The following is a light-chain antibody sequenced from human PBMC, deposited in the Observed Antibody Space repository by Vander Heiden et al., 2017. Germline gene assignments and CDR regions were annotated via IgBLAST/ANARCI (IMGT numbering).Light chain of an antibody. CDR2: FDS. Sequence: SYVLTQSSSVSVAPGKTARISCGGDDLGSKSVPWYQKQPGQAPVMVISFDSDRPSGIPERFSGSNSGNTATLSISRVEAGNEADYYCQVGDGSRDQPVFGGGTRLTVL. J-gene: IGLJ2*01. V-gene: IGLV3-21*04. CDR1: DLGSKS. CDR3: QVGDGSRDQPV.